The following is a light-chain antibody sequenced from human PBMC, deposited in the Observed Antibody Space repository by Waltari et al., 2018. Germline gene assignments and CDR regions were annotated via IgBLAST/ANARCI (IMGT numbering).Light chain of an antibody. CDR2: KAS. J-gene: IGKJ5*01. Sequence: DIQMTQSPSTLSASVGDRVTITCRASQSISSWLAWYQHQVGKAPKLLIYKASSLKSGVASRFSGGGSGTEFTLTISSLQPDDFASYDCHQYNSYPITFGQGTRLETK. CDR1: QSISSW. V-gene: IGKV1-5*03. CDR3: HQYNSYPIT.